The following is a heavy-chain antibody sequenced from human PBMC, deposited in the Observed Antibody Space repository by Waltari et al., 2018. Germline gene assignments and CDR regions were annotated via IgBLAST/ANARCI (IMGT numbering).Heavy chain of an antibody. Sequence: QLHLQESGPELVEPSETLYLTCTVSSVSISSGAFSWGGIRQPAGKGPEWIGNIYYSGSTYYNPSLESRVAISVDTSRNQFFLSLTSVTAADAAVYYCARAECSTSSCFFVSGFDPWGQGIHVTVSS. V-gene: IGHV4-39*01. J-gene: IGHJ5*02. CDR1: SVSISSGAFS. D-gene: IGHD6-6*01. CDR2: IYYSGST. CDR3: ARAECSTSSCFFVSGFDP.